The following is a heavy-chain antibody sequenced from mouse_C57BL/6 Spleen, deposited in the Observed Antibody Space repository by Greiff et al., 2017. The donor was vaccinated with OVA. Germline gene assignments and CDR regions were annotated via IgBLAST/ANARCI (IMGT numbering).Heavy chain of an antibody. D-gene: IGHD2-5*01. CDR1: GFTFSSYA. J-gene: IGHJ4*01. V-gene: IGHV5-4*01. CDR3: AISNYDAMDY. Sequence: EVQVVESGGGLVKPGGSLKLSCAASGFTFSSYAMSWVRQTPDKRLEWVATISDGGSSTYYPDNVKGRFTISRDNDTTILYLQMSQLKYEDTAMYYCAISNYDAMDYWGQGTSVTVSS. CDR2: ISDGGSST.